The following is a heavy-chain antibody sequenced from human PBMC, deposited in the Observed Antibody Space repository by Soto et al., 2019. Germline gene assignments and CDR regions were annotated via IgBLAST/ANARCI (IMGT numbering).Heavy chain of an antibody. V-gene: IGHV3-43*01. D-gene: IGHD7-27*01. CDR3: AKGPGELGSFDY. CDR1: GFTFDDCT. J-gene: IGHJ4*02. CDR2: ISWDGGST. Sequence: EVQLVESGGVVVQPGGSLRLSCAASGFTFDDCTMHWVRQAPGKGLEWVSLISWDGGSTYYADSVKGRFTISRDNSKNSLYLQMNSLRTEDTALYYCAKGPGELGSFDYWGQGTLVTVSS.